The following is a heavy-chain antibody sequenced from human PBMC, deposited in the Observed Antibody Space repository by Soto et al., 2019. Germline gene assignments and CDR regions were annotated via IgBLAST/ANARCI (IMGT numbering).Heavy chain of an antibody. V-gene: IGHV3-66*04. CDR3: ARHGYNYGGGYFDY. J-gene: IGHJ4*02. Sequence: EVQLVESGGGLVQPGGSLRLSCAASGVTVSSNYMSWVRQAPGKGLEWVSVIYSGGSTYYADSVKGRFTISRDNSENTLYLQMNSLRAEDTAVYYCARHGYNYGGGYFDYWGQRTLVTVSS. CDR1: GVTVSSNY. D-gene: IGHD5-18*01. CDR2: IYSGGST.